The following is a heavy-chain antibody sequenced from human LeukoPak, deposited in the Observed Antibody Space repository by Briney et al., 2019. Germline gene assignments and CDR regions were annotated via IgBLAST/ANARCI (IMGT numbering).Heavy chain of an antibody. CDR3: ARDLGHVDY. V-gene: IGHV3-66*01. CDR1: GFTFSSHW. CDR2: IYSGGST. Sequence: PGGSLRLSCAASGFTFSSHWMTWIRQAPGKGLEWVSVIYSGGSTYYADSVKGRFTISRDNSKNTLYLQMNSLRAEDTAVYYCARDLGHVDYWGQGTLVTVSS. J-gene: IGHJ4*02.